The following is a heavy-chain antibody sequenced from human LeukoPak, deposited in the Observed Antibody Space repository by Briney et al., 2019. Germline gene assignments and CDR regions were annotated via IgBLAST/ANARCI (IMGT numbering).Heavy chain of an antibody. V-gene: IGHV3-66*01. CDR3: ARGRMWGFES. Sequence: PGGSLRLSCAVSGFTVRSNYISWVRQAPGKGLEWVSVIYSGGTRHYGDSVKDRFTISRDNSKNTVYLQMDSLRVEDTAVYYCARGRMWGFESWGQGALVTVSS. D-gene: IGHD7-27*01. CDR1: GFTVRSNY. CDR2: IYSGGTR. J-gene: IGHJ5*01.